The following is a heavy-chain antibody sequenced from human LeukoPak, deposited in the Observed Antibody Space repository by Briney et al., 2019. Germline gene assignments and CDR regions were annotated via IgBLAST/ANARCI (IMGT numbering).Heavy chain of an antibody. Sequence: GGSLRLSCAASGFTFSSYEMNWVRQAPGKGLEWVAAISTTSGNIYYADSVKGRFTISRDNAKNSLYLQMNSLKVEDTALYYCARRAPSHDFDDWGQGTLVTVSS. CDR3: ARRAPSHDFDD. V-gene: IGHV3-21*01. J-gene: IGHJ4*02. CDR2: ISTTSGNI. CDR1: GFTFSSYE.